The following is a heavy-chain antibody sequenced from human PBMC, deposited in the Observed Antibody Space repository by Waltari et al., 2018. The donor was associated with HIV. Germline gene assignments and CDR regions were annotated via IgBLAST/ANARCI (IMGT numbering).Heavy chain of an antibody. J-gene: IGHJ4*02. Sequence: QLQLQESGPGLVKPSETLSLTCTVSGGSISSTNIDYYWGWIRQSQGKGLEWIGSLLSSGCPYSGSTYYNPYLKSRLTISIDTSNNQFSLKLSSVTAADTAVYYCARSTYFYDTSGLRKPFYFDYWGQGTLVTVSS. CDR2: LLSSGCPYSGST. CDR1: GGSISSTNIDYY. CDR3: ARSTYFYDTSGLRKPFYFDY. D-gene: IGHD3-22*01. V-gene: IGHV4-39*01.